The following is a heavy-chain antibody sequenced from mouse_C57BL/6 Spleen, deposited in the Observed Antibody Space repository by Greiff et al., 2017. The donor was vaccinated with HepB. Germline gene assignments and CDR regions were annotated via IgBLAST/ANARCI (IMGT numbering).Heavy chain of an antibody. CDR2: INPNNGGT. Sequence: EVQLQQSGPELVKPGASVKVSCKASGYTFTDYYMNWVKQSHGKSLEWIGDINPNNGGTSYNQKFKGKATLTVDKSSSTAYMELRSLTSEDSAVYYCARITTVVATTGTDYWGQGTTLTVSS. D-gene: IGHD1-1*01. J-gene: IGHJ2*01. V-gene: IGHV1-26*01. CDR3: ARITTVVATTGTDY. CDR1: GYTFTDYY.